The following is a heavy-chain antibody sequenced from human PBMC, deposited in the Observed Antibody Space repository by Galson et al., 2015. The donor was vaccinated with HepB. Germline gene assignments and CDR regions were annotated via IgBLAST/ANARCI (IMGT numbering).Heavy chain of an antibody. CDR1: GFTFSMYD. Sequence: SLRLSCAASGFTFSMYDMNWVRQAPGKGLQWLSYISASSSTIHYADSVRGRFTVSRDNAKNSLFLQMNSLRAEDSAVYYCARDRDPTFGVFLPLDPWGQGTLVTVSS. J-gene: IGHJ5*02. CDR3: ARDRDPTFGVFLPLDP. CDR2: ISASSSTI. D-gene: IGHD3-3*01. V-gene: IGHV3-48*03.